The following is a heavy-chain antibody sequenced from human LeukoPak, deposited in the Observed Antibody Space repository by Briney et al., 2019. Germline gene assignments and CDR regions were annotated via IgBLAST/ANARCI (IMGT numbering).Heavy chain of an antibody. V-gene: IGHV3-48*02. J-gene: IGHJ3*02. Sequence: GGSLRLSCAASGFTFSSYSMNWVRQAPGKGLEWVSYISSSSSTIYYADSVKGRFTISRDNAKNSLYLQMNSLRDEDTAVYYCARDLDTAMAISHAFDIWGQGTMVTVSS. D-gene: IGHD5-18*01. CDR3: ARDLDTAMAISHAFDI. CDR1: GFTFSSYS. CDR2: ISSSSSTI.